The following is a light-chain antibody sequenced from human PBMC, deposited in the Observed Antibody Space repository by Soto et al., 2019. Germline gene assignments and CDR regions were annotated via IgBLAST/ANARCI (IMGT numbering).Light chain of an antibody. V-gene: IGLV2-14*01. CDR2: EIT. Sequence: QSALTQPASVSGSPGQSITISCTGTSSDVGGYNYVSWYQQHPGKAPKLIIYEITNRPSGVSGRFSGSKSGNTASLTISGLQAEDEADYYCSSFTTSSTLGVFGGGTKLTVL. CDR3: SSFTTSSTLGV. CDR1: SSDVGGYNY. J-gene: IGLJ3*02.